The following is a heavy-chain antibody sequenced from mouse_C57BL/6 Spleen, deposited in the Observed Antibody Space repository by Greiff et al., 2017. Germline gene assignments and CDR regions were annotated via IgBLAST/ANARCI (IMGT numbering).Heavy chain of an antibody. Sequence: VQLQQPGTELVKPGASVKLSCKASGYTFTSYWMHWVKQRPGQGLEWIGNINPSNGGTNYNEKFKSKATLTVDKSSSTAYMQLSSLTSEDSAVXYGARSGGYGYDGKYFDYWGQGTTLTVSS. D-gene: IGHD2-2*01. CDR3: ARSGGYGYDGKYFDY. J-gene: IGHJ2*01. CDR2: INPSNGGT. CDR1: GYTFTSYW. V-gene: IGHV1-53*01.